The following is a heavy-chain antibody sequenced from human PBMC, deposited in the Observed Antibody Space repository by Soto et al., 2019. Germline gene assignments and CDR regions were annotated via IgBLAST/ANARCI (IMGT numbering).Heavy chain of an antibody. V-gene: IGHV1-46*01. D-gene: IGHD4-17*01. J-gene: IGHJ6*02. CDR3: ARRSGYDYGGNSPAYYYYYGMDV. CDR2: INPSGGST. CDR1: GYTFTSYY. Sequence: QVQLVQSGAEVKKPGASVKVSCKASGYTFTSYYMHWVRQAPGQGLEWMGIINPSGGSTSYAQKFQGRVTMTRDTSTSTVYMELSSLRSEDTAVYYCARRSGYDYGGNSPAYYYYYGMDVWGQGTTVTVSS.